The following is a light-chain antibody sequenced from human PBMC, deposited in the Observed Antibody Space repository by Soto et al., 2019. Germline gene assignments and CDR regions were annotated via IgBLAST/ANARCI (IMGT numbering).Light chain of an antibody. V-gene: IGKV4-1*01. J-gene: IGKJ4*01. CDR3: QQTYSPPLT. CDR1: QSVLYTSNSKNY. CDR2: WAS. Sequence: DIVMTQSPDSLAVSLGERATINCKSSQSVLYTSNSKNYLAWYQQKPGQPPKLLIYWASTRESGVPDRFSGSGSGTDFTLTISSLQPEDFATYYCQQTYSPPLTFGGGTKVNI.